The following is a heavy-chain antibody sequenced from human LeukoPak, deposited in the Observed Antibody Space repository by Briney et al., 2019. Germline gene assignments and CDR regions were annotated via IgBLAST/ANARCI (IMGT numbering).Heavy chain of an antibody. Sequence: GESLKISCKGSGYSFTSYWVGWVRQMPGKGLELMGIIYPGDSDTRYSPSFQGQVTISADKSISTAYLQWSSLKASDTAMYYCARSQAARVNNWFDPWGQGTLVTVSS. CDR1: GYSFTSYW. D-gene: IGHD2-15*01. V-gene: IGHV5-51*01. J-gene: IGHJ5*02. CDR3: ARSQAARVNNWFDP. CDR2: IYPGDSDT.